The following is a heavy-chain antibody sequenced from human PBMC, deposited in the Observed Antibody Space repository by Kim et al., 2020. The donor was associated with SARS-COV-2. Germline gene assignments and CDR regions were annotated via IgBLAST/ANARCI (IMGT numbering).Heavy chain of an antibody. J-gene: IGHJ3*02. CDR3: ARDLAPYDSSGYYSSAFDI. CDR2: IYTSGST. D-gene: IGHD3-22*01. V-gene: IGHV4-61*02. Sequence: SETLSLTCTVSGGSISSGSYYWSWIRQPAGKGLEWIGRIYTSGSTNYNPSLKSRVTISVDTSKNQFSLKLSSVTAADTAVYYCARDLAPYDSSGYYSSAFDIWGQGTMVTVSS. CDR1: GGSISSGSYY.